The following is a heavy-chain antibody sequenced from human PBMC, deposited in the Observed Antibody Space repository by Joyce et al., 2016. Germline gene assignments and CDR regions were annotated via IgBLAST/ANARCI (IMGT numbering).Heavy chain of an antibody. V-gene: IGHV4-34*01. J-gene: IGHJ5*02. CDR3: ARGPRSNWGLVWFDP. Sequence: QVQLQQWGAGLLKPSETLSLTCAVYGGSFSGYYWSLVRQPPGKGLEWIGEINHSGSTNYNPSLKSRVTISVDTSKNQFSLKLSSVTAADTAVYYCARGPRSNWGLVWFDPWGQGTLVTISS. CDR1: GGSFSGYY. D-gene: IGHD7-27*01. CDR2: INHSGST.